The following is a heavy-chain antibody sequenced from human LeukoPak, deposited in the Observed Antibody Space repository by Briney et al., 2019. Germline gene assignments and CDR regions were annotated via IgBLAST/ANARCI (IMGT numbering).Heavy chain of an antibody. J-gene: IGHJ4*02. CDR1: VYSVSSNSTA. Sequence: SQTLSLTCAISVYSVSSNSTAWDWIRQSPSRGLEWLGRTYYRSKWYNNYAVSVKSRITIKPDTSKNQFSLQLNSVTPEDTAVYYCARGGGALEYWGQGTLVTVSS. V-gene: IGHV6-1*01. CDR3: ARGGGALEY. CDR2: TYYRSKWYN. D-gene: IGHD1-1*01.